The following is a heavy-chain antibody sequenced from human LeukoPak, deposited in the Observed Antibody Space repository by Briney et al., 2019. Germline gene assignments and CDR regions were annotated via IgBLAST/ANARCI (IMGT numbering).Heavy chain of an antibody. CDR3: AKDGASSSWYTGY. J-gene: IGHJ4*02. Sequence: GGSLRLSCAAAGFTFSSYEMNWVRQAPGEGLGWVSYISSSGSTIYYADSVKGRFTISRDNAKNSLYLQMNSLRAEDTAVYYCAKDGASSSWYTGYWGQGTLVTVSS. V-gene: IGHV3-48*03. CDR1: GFTFSSYE. CDR2: ISSSGSTI. D-gene: IGHD6-13*01.